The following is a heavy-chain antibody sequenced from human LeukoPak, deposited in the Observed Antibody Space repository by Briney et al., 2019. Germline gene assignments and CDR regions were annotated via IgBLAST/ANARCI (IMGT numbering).Heavy chain of an antibody. J-gene: IGHJ4*02. Sequence: SETLSLTCAVYGGSLCGYYWSCIRQPPGKGREWIGEINHSGSTNYNPSLKSRVTISVETPKNQFSLKLSSVTAADTAVYYCARSEAYWGQGTLVTVSS. V-gene: IGHV4-34*01. CDR3: ARSEAY. CDR2: INHSGST. CDR1: GGSLCGYY.